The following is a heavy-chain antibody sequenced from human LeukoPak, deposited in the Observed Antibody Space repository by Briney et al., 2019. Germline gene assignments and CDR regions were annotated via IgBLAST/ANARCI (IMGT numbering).Heavy chain of an antibody. J-gene: IGHJ4*02. D-gene: IGHD6-19*01. V-gene: IGHV4-30-2*01. CDR2: IYHSGST. CDR1: GGSISSGGYY. CDR3: ARAEGIAVIDY. Sequence: SQTLSLTCTVSGGSISSGGYYWSWIRQPPGKGLEWIGYIYHSGSTYYNPSLKSRVTISVDRSKNQFSLKLSSLTAADTAVYYCARAEGIAVIDYWGQGTLVTVSS.